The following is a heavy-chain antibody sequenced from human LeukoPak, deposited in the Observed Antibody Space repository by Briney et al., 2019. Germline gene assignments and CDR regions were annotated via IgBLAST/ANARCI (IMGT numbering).Heavy chain of an antibody. V-gene: IGHV3-11*04. J-gene: IGHJ4*02. Sequence: GGSLRLSCAASGFTFSDYYMSWIRQAPGKGLEWVSYISSSGSTIYYADSVKGRFTISRDNAKNSLYLQMNSLRAEDTAVYYCTTDDGAWFGESRPFDYWGQGTLVTVSS. CDR1: GFTFSDYY. CDR3: TTDDGAWFGESRPFDY. CDR2: ISSSGSTI. D-gene: IGHD3-10*01.